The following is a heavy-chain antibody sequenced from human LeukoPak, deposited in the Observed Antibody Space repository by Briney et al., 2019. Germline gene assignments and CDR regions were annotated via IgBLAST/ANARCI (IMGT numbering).Heavy chain of an antibody. D-gene: IGHD1-26*01. CDR3: ARAPYTGRYSIGMDV. Sequence: PSETLSLTCTVSGGSISSYYWSWIRQPPGKGLEWIGYIYYSGSTNYNPSLKSRVTISVDTSKNQFSLKLNSVTAADTAVYYCARAPYTGRYSIGMDVWGQGTTVTVSS. J-gene: IGHJ6*02. CDR1: GGSISSYY. CDR2: IYYSGST. V-gene: IGHV4-59*01.